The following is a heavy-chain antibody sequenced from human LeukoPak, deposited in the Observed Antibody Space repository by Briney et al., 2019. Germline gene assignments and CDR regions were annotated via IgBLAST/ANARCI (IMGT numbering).Heavy chain of an antibody. CDR1: GYTFTGYY. J-gene: IGHJ4*02. CDR3: ARSITSANWGSYFDY. CDR2: INPNSGGT. D-gene: IGHD7-27*01. V-gene: IGHV1-2*04. Sequence: ASVKVSCKASGYTFTGYYMHWVRQAPGQGLEWMGWINPNSGGTNYAQKFQGWVTMTRDTSISTAYMELSRLRSDDTAVYYCARSITSANWGSYFDYWGQGTLVTVSS.